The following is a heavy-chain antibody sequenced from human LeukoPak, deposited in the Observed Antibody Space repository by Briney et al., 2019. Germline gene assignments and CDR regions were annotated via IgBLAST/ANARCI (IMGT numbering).Heavy chain of an antibody. CDR3: ATDSYSSSWDYFDY. V-gene: IGHV1-69*06. CDR2: IIPIFGTA. D-gene: IGHD6-13*01. Sequence: GSSVKVSCKASGGTFSSYAISWVRQAPGQGLEWMGGIIPIFGTANYAQKFQGRVTMTEDTSTDTAYMELSSLRSEDTAVYYCATDSYSSSWDYFDYWGQGTLVTVSS. J-gene: IGHJ4*02. CDR1: GGTFSSYA.